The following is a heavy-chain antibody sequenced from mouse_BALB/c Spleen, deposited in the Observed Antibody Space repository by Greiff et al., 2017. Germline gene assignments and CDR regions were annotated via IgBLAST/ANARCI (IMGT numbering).Heavy chain of an antibody. CDR1: GFTFSSFG. V-gene: IGHV5-17*02. Sequence: EVKLVESGGGLVQPGGSRKLSCAASGFTFSSFGMHWVRQAPEKGLEWVAYISSGSSTIYYADTVKGRFTISRDNPKNTLFLQMTSLRSEDTAMYYCATSNWDGAMDYWGQGTSVTVSS. D-gene: IGHD4-1*01. CDR3: ATSNWDGAMDY. J-gene: IGHJ4*01. CDR2: ISSGSSTI.